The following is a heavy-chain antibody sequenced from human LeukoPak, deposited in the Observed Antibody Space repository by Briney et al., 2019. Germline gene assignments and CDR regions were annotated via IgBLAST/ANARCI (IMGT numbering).Heavy chain of an antibody. CDR1: GYSFTSYW. CDR2: IDPSDSYT. D-gene: IGHD5-18*01. J-gene: IGHJ6*02. CDR3: ARGYTAMVPYYYYGMDV. Sequence: GESLQISSKGSGYSFTSYWISWVRQMPGKGLEWMGRIDPSDSYTNYSPSFQGHVTISADKSISTAYLQWSSLKASDTAMYYCARGYTAMVPYYYYGMDVWGQGTTVTVSS. V-gene: IGHV5-10-1*01.